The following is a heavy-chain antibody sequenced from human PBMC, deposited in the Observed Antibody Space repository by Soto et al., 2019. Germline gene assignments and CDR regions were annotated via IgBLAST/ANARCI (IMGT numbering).Heavy chain of an antibody. D-gene: IGHD6-25*01. CDR1: GGSISRGGHY. V-gene: IGHV4-31*03. J-gene: IGHJ4*02. CDR2: IYATGNS. CDR3: AKSLTQAAFDS. Sequence: SEALSLTCTVSGGSISRGGHYWNWIRQRPGKGLEWIGYIYATGNSYYKPSLRNRVSISLDTSKNQVSLQLTSVTAADTAVYYCAKSLTQAAFDSWGQGALVTVSS.